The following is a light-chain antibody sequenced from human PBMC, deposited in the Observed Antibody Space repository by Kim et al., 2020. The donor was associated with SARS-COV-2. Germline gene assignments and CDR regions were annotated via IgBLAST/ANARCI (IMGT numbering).Light chain of an antibody. V-gene: IGKV3-20*01. J-gene: IGKJ2*01. CDR3: QQYVGSPPYT. CDR2: HAS. CDR1: RSVDNNY. Sequence: IVLTQSPGTLSLSPGERATLSCRASRSVDNNYLAWYQQKPGQAPRLLIYHASNRATGIPDRFSGSGSGTDFTLTISRLEPEDFALYYCQQYVGSPPYTFGQGTKVDIK.